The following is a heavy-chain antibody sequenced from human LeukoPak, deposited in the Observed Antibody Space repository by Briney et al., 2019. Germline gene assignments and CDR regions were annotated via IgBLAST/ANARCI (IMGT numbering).Heavy chain of an antibody. D-gene: IGHD3-3*01. CDR2: IYYSGST. CDR3: ARSPYYDFWSETAFFDY. Sequence: SETLSLTCTLSGGSISSSSYYWGWIRQPPGKGLEWIGSIYYSGSTYYNPSLKSRVTISVDTSKNQFSLKLSSVTGADTAVYYCARSPYYDFWSETAFFDYWGQGTLVTVSS. CDR1: GGSISSSSYY. V-gene: IGHV4-39*07. J-gene: IGHJ4*02.